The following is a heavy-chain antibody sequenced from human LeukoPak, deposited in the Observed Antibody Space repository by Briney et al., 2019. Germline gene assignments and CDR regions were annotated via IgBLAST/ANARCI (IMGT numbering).Heavy chain of an antibody. V-gene: IGHV1-2*06. D-gene: IGHD5-24*01. J-gene: IGHJ3*02. Sequence: ASVKVSCKASGYIFTGHYMNWVRQVPGQGLEWMGRINPKTGGTNYAQNFQGRVSMTRDTSISTTYMELSRLRPDDTAVYYCARVGDGLNDAFDIWGQGTMVTVSS. CDR3: ARVGDGLNDAFDI. CDR1: GYIFTGHY. CDR2: INPKTGGT.